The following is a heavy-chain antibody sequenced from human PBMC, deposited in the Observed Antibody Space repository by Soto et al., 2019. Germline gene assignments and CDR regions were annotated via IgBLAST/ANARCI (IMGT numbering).Heavy chain of an antibody. J-gene: IGHJ4*02. CDR1: GVSITSYF. CDR2: ISFSGAT. D-gene: IGHD2-21*01. V-gene: IGHV4-59*01. Sequence: SETLSLTCTVSGVSITSYFWSWIRQTPGKGLDWIGSISFSGATYSNPSLKGRAALSVDTSENHLSLTLNSVTSADTAVYYCAKDAVYNDGLWLIDHWGRGTQVTVSS. CDR3: AKDAVYNDGLWLIDH.